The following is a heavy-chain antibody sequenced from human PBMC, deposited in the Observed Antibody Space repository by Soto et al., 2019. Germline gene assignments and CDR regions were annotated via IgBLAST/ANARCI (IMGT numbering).Heavy chain of an antibody. V-gene: IGHV3-20*04. CDR2: LNWRGDNI. CDR1: GFTFDRYA. J-gene: IGHJ5*01. Sequence: GGSLRLSCTASGFTFDRYAMHWIRQVPVKGLEWVAGLNWRGDNIAYADSVKGRFTISRDNANNSLFLQMDSLRPEDTALYYCARDRYDLSWYEVALDSWGHGTPVTVSS. CDR3: ARDRYDLSWYEVALDS. D-gene: IGHD5-12*01.